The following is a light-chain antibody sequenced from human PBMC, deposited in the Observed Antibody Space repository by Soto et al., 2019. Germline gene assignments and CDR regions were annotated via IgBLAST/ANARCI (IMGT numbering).Light chain of an antibody. Sequence: QSVLTQPASVSGAPGQSITISCTGTSSDVGGYNYVSWYQQHPGKAPKLMIYDVSNRPSGVSNRFSGSKSGNTASLTISGLQAEDEADYYCSSYTSSSTSYVFGTGTKVXV. CDR3: SSYTSSSTSYV. CDR1: SSDVGGYNY. V-gene: IGLV2-14*01. CDR2: DVS. J-gene: IGLJ1*01.